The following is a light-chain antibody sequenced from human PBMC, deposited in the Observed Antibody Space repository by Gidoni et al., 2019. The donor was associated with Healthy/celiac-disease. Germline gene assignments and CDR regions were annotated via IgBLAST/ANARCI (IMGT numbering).Light chain of an antibody. CDR2: EVS. V-gene: IGLV2-14*01. CDR1: SSDVGGYNY. J-gene: IGLJ2*01. Sequence: QSALTQPASVSGSPGQSSTISCTGTSSDVGGYNYVSWYQQHPGKAPQLMIYEVSNRPSGFSNRFSGSKSGNTASLTLSGLQADDEADYYCSSYTSSSTLVVFGGGTKLTVL. CDR3: SSYTSSSTLVV.